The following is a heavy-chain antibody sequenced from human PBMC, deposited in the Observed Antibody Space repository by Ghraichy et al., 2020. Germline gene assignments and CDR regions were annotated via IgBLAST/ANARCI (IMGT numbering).Heavy chain of an antibody. D-gene: IGHD1-1*01. Sequence: ASVKVSCKASRYTFTSQYMHWVRQAPGQGLEWMGVIDPSDGSATYAQKFQGRVTMTRDTSTRTVHMELTSLRSEDTAVYYCARPRPMYNEKFYYGMDVWGQGTTVTVSS. V-gene: IGHV1-46*01. J-gene: IGHJ6*02. CDR3: ARPRPMYNEKFYYGMDV. CDR2: IDPSDGSA. CDR1: RYTFTSQY.